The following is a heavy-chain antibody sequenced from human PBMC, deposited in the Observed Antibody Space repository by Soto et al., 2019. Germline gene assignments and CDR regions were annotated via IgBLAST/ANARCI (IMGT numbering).Heavy chain of an antibody. J-gene: IGHJ6*02. Sequence: QVQLQESGPGLVKPSETLSLTCTVSGGSVSSGNYYWSWIRQPPGKGLEWIGYLYDSGSTDYNPSLKSRVTISVDTSKNQFSLKLSSVTAADTAVYYCATNVKGLVWRYYYDMDVWGQGTTVTVSS. CDR1: GGSVSSGNYY. V-gene: IGHV4-61*01. CDR2: LYDSGST. CDR3: ATNVKGLVWRYYYDMDV. D-gene: IGHD3-16*01.